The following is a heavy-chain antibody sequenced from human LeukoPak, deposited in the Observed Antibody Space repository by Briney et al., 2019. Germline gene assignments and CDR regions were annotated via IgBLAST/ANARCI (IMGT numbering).Heavy chain of an antibody. CDR2: ISGDGGGYT. D-gene: IGHD3-10*01. V-gene: IGHV3-23*01. CDR1: GFTFTDYA. J-gene: IGHJ4*02. CDR3: AKDLTSGSGSYDY. Sequence: GGSLRLSCTASGFTFTDYAMSWVRQAPGEGLEWVTAISGDGGGYTYYADSVKGRFSISRVNSKNTLYLEMNSLRAEDTAVYYCAKDLTSGSGSYDYWGQGTLVTVSS.